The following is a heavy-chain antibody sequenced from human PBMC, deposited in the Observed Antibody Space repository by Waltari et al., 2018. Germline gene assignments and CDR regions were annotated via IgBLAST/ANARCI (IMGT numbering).Heavy chain of an antibody. CDR2: IWYDGSNK. J-gene: IGHJ4*02. D-gene: IGHD6-19*01. CDR1: GFTFSSYG. V-gene: IGHV3-33*01. Sequence: QVQLVESGGGVVQPGRSLRLSCAASGFTFSSYGMHWVRQAPGKGLEWVAVIWYDGSNKYYADSVKGRFTISRDSSKNTLYLQMNSLRVEDTAVYYCARDPPGVAVSGKGWGQGTLVTVSS. CDR3: ARDPPGVAVSGKG.